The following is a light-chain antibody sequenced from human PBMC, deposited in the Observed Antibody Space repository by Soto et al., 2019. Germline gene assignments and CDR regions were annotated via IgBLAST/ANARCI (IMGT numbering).Light chain of an antibody. CDR1: QGISSY. CDR3: QQYYSYPRT. V-gene: IGKV1-8*01. J-gene: IGKJ1*01. CDR2: AAS. Sequence: AIRMTQYQSSLSASPGDRVTITCRASQGISSYLAWYQQKPGKAPKLLIYAASTLQSGVPSRFSGSGSGTDFTLTISCLQSEDFATYYCQQYYSYPRTFGQGTKVDIK.